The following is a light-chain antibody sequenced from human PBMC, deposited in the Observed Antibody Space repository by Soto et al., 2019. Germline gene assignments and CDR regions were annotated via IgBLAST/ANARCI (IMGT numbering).Light chain of an antibody. V-gene: IGLV4-69*01. CDR3: QTGGTGIL. CDR1: SGHSSYA. CDR2: LNSDGSH. J-gene: IGLJ2*01. Sequence: QSVLTQSPSASASLGASVKLTCTLSSGHSSYAIAWHQQQPEKGLRYLMKLNSDGSHSKGDGIPDRFSGSSSGAERYLTVSSLQSEDEADYYCQTGGTGILFGGGTKLTVL.